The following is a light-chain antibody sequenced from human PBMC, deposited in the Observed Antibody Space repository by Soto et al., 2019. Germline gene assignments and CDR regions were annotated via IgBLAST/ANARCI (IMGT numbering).Light chain of an antibody. CDR3: QQYNSYSQT. CDR2: KAS. CDR1: QTITNW. J-gene: IGKJ1*01. V-gene: IGKV1-5*03. Sequence: IQMTQSPSSLSASVGHRVTIPCRASQTITNWLAWYQQKPVIAPKLLIYKASTLESGVPSRFSGSGSGTEFTLTISSLQPEDFATYYCQQYNSYSQTFGQGTKVDIK.